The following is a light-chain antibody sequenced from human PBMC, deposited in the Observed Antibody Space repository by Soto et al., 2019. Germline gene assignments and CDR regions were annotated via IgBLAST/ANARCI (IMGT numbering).Light chain of an antibody. J-gene: IGKJ4*01. CDR2: DAS. V-gene: IGKV3-11*01. CDR1: QSISDY. CDR3: QQRSDWPSA. Sequence: IVLTQSPDTPSLSPGETATLSCRASQSISDYLAWYQQKPGQAPRLLIYDASNRATGIPGRFSGSGSGTDFSLTISSLEAEDFAIYYCQQRSDWPSAFGGGTRVEIK.